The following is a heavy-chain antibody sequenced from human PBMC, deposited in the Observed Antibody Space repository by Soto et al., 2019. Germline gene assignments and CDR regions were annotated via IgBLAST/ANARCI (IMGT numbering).Heavy chain of an antibody. J-gene: IGHJ2*01. D-gene: IGHD5-12*01. CDR3: ARDFGSSGYDFERYFDL. V-gene: IGHV4-61*01. CDR1: GGSVSSGSYY. CDR2: IYYSGST. Sequence: SETLSLTCTVSGGSVSSGSYYWSWNRQPPGKGLEWIGYIYYSGSTNYNPSLKSRVTISVDKSKNQFSLKLSSVTAADTAVYYCARDFGSSGYDFERYFDLWGRGTLVTISS.